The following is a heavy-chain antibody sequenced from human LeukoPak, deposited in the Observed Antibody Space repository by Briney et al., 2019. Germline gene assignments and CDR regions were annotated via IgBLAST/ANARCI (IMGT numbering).Heavy chain of an antibody. J-gene: IGHJ3*02. CDR2: IGKKTNGYTT. CDR3: AKENWHDAFDI. V-gene: IGHV3-72*01. D-gene: IGHD1-1*01. CDR1: GFTFSEHY. Sequence: PGGSLRLSCVASGFTFSEHYMDWVRQSPGQGLEWVGRIGKKTNGYTTEYAASVRGRFTISRDDSRNSLYLQMNSLKTEDTAVYYCAKENWHDAFDIWGQGTMVTVSS.